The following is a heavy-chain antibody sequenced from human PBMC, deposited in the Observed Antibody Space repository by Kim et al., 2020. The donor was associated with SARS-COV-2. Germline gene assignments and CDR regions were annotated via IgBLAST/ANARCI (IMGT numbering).Heavy chain of an antibody. Sequence: SVKVSCKASGGTFSSYAISWVRQAPGQGLEWMGGIIPIFGTANYAQKFQGRVTITADESTSTAYMELSSLRSEDTAVYYCARAGWSGERRGYYGMDVWGQGTTVSVSS. CDR3: ARAGWSGERRGYYGMDV. CDR2: IIPIFGTA. V-gene: IGHV1-69*13. CDR1: GGTFSSYA. J-gene: IGHJ6*02. D-gene: IGHD3-3*01.